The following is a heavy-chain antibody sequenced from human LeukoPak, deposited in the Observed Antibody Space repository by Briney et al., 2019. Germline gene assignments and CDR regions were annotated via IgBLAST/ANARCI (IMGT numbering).Heavy chain of an antibody. D-gene: IGHD2-15*01. J-gene: IGHJ4*02. Sequence: GGSLRLSCAASGFTFSSYAMSWVRQAPGKGLEWVSAISGSSSYIYYADSVKGRFTISRDNAKNSLYLQMNSLRAEDTAVYYCARAPGRNFFDYWGQGTLVTVSS. CDR3: ARAPGRNFFDY. CDR2: ISGSSSYI. CDR1: GFTFSSYA. V-gene: IGHV3-21*01.